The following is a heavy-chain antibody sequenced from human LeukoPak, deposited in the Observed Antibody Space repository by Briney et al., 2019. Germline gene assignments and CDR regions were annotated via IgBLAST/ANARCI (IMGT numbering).Heavy chain of an antibody. CDR1: GLALSSSA. CDR3: AKPISGGLAVTADWFDP. J-gene: IGHJ5*02. D-gene: IGHD6-19*01. CDR2: INANAINT. Sequence: GGSLRLSCEACGLALSSSAMTWVRQAPGTGLEWVSTINANAINTYHAASVKGRFTISRDNSKSTLYLQLNSLRAEDTAVYYCAKPISGGLAVTADWFDPWGQGTLVIVSS. V-gene: IGHV3-23*01.